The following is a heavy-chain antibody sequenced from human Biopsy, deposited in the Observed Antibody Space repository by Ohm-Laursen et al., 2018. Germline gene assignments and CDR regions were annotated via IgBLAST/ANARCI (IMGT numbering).Heavy chain of an antibody. CDR3: GNEVHGRDY. Sequence: SDTLSLTWAVFGKTFSDYQWSWIRQPPGKGLEWIGQINQSGTTNYNQSLKSRVSISADASKYEFSLRLTSVTAADTAVYFCGNEVHGRDYWGLGAQVTVSS. J-gene: IGHJ4*02. D-gene: IGHD2-15*01. CDR1: GKTFSDYQ. CDR2: INQSGTT. V-gene: IGHV4-34*08.